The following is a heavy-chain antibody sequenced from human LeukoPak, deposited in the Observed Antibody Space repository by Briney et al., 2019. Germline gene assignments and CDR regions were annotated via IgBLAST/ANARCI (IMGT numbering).Heavy chain of an antibody. CDR2: ITGRGENI. D-gene: IGHD6-25*01. J-gene: IGHJ4*02. Sequence: GGSLRLSCTASGSTFSSYGMNWVRQAPGKGLEWVSGITGRGENIYYAGSVKGRFTISRDNSKNTLYLQMNSLRAEDTAVYYCAKDRRLAAFDYGGQGTLVTVSS. CDR1: GSTFSSYG. V-gene: IGHV3-23*01. CDR3: AKDRRLAAFDY.